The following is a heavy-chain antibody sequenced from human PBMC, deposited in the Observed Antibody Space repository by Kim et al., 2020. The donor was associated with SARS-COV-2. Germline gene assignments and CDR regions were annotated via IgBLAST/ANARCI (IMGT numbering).Heavy chain of an antibody. D-gene: IGHD2-2*01. Sequence: ASVKVSCKASGYTFTGYYMHWVRQAPGQGLEWMGWINPNSGGTNYAQKFQGRVTMTRDTSISTAYMELSRLRSDDTAVYYCARDCRGTSCYSDAFDIWGQGTMVTVSS. V-gene: IGHV1-2*02. CDR1: GYTFTGYY. CDR2: INPNSGGT. CDR3: ARDCRGTSCYSDAFDI. J-gene: IGHJ3*02.